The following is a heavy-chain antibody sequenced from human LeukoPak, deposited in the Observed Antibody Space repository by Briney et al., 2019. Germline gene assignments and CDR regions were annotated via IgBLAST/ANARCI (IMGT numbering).Heavy chain of an antibody. CDR2: IYHSGST. CDR1: GGSISSHY. Sequence: ASETLSLTCTVSGGSISSHYWNWIRRPPGKGLEWIGYIYHSGSTNYNPSLKSRVTISVDTSKNQFSLKVSSVTAADTAVYYCARESGSYTFDYWGQGTLVTVSS. D-gene: IGHD1-26*01. J-gene: IGHJ4*02. CDR3: ARESGSYTFDY. V-gene: IGHV4-59*11.